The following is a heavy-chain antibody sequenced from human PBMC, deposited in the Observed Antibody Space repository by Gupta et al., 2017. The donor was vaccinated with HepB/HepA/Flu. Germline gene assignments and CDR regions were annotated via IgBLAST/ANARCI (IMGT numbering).Heavy chain of an antibody. V-gene: IGHV3-13*01. D-gene: IGHD5-18*01. J-gene: IGHJ6*02. CDR3: ARAGYSYGSDYYGLDV. CDR1: GFIFRSYD. CDR2: IGSAGDT. Sequence: EVQLVESGGDLVQPGGSLRLSCAASGFIFRSYDMHWVRQGTGRGLEWVSSIGSAGDTYYPDSAKGRFTISRDNAKNSLHLQINNLKAGDTAVYFRARAGYSYGSDYYGLDVWGQGTTVTVSS.